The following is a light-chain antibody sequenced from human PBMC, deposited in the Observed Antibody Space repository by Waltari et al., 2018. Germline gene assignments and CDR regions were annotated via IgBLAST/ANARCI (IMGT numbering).Light chain of an antibody. CDR1: QGVSSSY. J-gene: IGKJ1*01. V-gene: IGKV3-20*01. CDR3: QQYGSSPPT. CDR2: GAS. Sequence: DIVLTQSPGTLSLSPGERATLPCRASQGVSSSYFAWDQQKPGQAPMLLTYGASSRATGIPDRFSGRGSGTDFTVTISRLEPEDFAVYYCQQYGSSPPTFGQGTKVEI.